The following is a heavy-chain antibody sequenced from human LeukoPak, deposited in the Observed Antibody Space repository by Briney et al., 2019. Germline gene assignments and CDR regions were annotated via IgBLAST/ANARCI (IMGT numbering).Heavy chain of an antibody. Sequence: ASVKVSCEASGYTFTGYYMHWVRQAPGQGLEWMGWINPNSGGTNYAQKFQGRVTMTRDTSISTAYMELSRLRSDDTAVYYCARGMVRGVIGYYYYYMDVWGKGTTVTISS. D-gene: IGHD3-10*01. CDR1: GYTFTGYY. V-gene: IGHV1-2*02. J-gene: IGHJ6*03. CDR2: INPNSGGT. CDR3: ARGMVRGVIGYYYYYMDV.